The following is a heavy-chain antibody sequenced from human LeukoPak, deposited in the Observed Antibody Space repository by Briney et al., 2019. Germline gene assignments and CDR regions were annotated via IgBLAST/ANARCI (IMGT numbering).Heavy chain of an antibody. D-gene: IGHD3-10*01. CDR3: ARVTSGEFADS. V-gene: IGHV4-39*07. CDR2: IYYSGST. J-gene: IGHJ4*02. Sequence: KPSETLSLTCTVSGGSISSSSYYWGWIRQPPGKGLEWIGSIYYSGSTYYNPSLKSRVSISVDTSKNQFSLYLRSVTAADTAVYYCARVTSGEFADSWGQGTLVTVSS. CDR1: GGSISSSSYY.